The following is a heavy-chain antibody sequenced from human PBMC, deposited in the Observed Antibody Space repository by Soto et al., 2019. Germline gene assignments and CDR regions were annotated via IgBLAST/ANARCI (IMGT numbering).Heavy chain of an antibody. J-gene: IGHJ2*01. CDR2: ISYDGSNK. Sequence: QVQLVESGGGVVQPGRSLRLSCAASGFTFSSYAMHWVRQAPGKGLEWVAVISYDGSNKYYADSVKGRFTISRDNSKNTLHLRLNSLTAEETAVYYCARPLWRNDYNWGYFDLWGRGPLVTVSS. CDR1: GFTFSSYA. D-gene: IGHD4-4*01. CDR3: ARPLWRNDYNWGYFDL. V-gene: IGHV3-30-3*01.